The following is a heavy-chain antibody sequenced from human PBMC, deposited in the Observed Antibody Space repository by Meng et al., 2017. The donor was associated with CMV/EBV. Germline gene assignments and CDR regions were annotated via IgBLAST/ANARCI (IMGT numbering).Heavy chain of an antibody. J-gene: IGHJ4*02. V-gene: IGHV3-30-3*01. Sequence: GESLKISCAASGFTFSSYAMHWVRQAPGKGLVWVAVISYDGSNKYYADSVKGRFTISRDNSKNTLYLQMNSLRAEDTAVYYCARDLGYGDYVGYFDYWGQGTLVTVSS. D-gene: IGHD4-17*01. CDR1: GFTFSSYA. CDR2: ISYDGSNK. CDR3: ARDLGYGDYVGYFDY.